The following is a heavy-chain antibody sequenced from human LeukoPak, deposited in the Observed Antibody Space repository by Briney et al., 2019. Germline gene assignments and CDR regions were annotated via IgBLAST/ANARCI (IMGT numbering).Heavy chain of an antibody. V-gene: IGHV4-39*01. CDR2: ISYSGST. CDR3: ARQYYYGSGSYYTLNWFDP. CDR1: GGSVSSSGYY. Sequence: SETLSLTCTVSGGSVSSSGYYWGWVRQPPGKGLEWIGSISYSGSTSYTPPLKSRVTISVDTSKNQFSLKLSSVTAADTAVYYCARQYYYGSGSYYTLNWFDPWGQGTLVTVSS. J-gene: IGHJ5*02. D-gene: IGHD3-10*01.